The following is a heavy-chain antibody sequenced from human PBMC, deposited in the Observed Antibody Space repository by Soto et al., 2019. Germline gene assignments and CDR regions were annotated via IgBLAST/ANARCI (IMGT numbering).Heavy chain of an antibody. CDR2: LYSSGST. Sequence: QVQLQESGPGLMKPSETLSLTCSVSGASVTAYYRSWIRQPAGKALEWIGHLYSSGSTNYNPSLKSRVTMSVDTSKNHFSLKLSSVTAADTAVYYCARAINDYYFDSWGQGTLVTVSS. J-gene: IGHJ4*02. V-gene: IGHV4-4*07. CDR1: GASVTAYY. CDR3: ARAINDYYFDS. D-gene: IGHD3-16*01.